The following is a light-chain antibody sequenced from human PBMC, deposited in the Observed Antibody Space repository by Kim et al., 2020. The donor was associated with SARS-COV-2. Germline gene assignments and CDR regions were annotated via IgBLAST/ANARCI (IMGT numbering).Light chain of an antibody. CDR2: GAS. V-gene: IGKV3-20*01. CDR1: QSVTSSY. CDR3: QQYGSSPRT. Sequence: SPGESATLSCRASQSVTSSYLAWYQQKPGQAPRLLIYGASSRATDISDRFSASGSGTDFTLTISRLEPEDFAVYYCQQYGSSPRTFGQGTKVEIK. J-gene: IGKJ1*01.